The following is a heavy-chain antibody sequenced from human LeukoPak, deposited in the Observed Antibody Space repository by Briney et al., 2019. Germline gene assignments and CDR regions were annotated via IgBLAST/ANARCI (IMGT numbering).Heavy chain of an antibody. D-gene: IGHD3-22*01. J-gene: IGHJ4*02. V-gene: IGHV3-7*01. Sequence: GGSLRLSCAASGFTFSSYWMSWVRQAPGKGLEWVANIKQDGSEKSYVDSVSGRFTISRDNAKNSLYLQMNSLRAEDTAVYYCARLRSYYDSSGFDCWGQGTLVTVSS. CDR2: IKQDGSEK. CDR1: GFTFSSYW. CDR3: ARLRSYYDSSGFDC.